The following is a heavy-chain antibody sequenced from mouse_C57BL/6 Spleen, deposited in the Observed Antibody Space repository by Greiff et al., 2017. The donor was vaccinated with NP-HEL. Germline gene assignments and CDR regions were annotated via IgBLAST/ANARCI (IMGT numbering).Heavy chain of an antibody. CDR3: VRSLSSLRYAMDY. CDR2: IYPGDGDT. CDR1: GYAFSSYW. Sequence: QVQLQQSGAELVKPGASVKISCKASGYAFSSYWMNWVKQRPGKGLEWIGQIYPGDGDTNYNGKFKGKATLTADKSSSTAYMQLSSLTSEDSAVYFCVRSLSSLRYAMDYWGQGTSVTVSS. V-gene: IGHV1-80*01. J-gene: IGHJ4*01. D-gene: IGHD1-1*01.